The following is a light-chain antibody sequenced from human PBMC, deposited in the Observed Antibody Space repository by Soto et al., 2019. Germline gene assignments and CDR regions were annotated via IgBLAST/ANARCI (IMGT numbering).Light chain of an antibody. J-gene: IGLJ1*01. CDR2: DVS. CDR1: SSDIGGYEY. V-gene: IGLV2-14*01. Sequence: QSVLTQPASVSGSPGQSITLSCTGTSSDIGGYEYVAWYQQYPGKAPKLIIYDVSHRPSGVSNRFSGSKSGTTASLTISGLQAEDEADYYCSSFTSSSTWVFGTGTKLTVL. CDR3: SSFTSSSTWV.